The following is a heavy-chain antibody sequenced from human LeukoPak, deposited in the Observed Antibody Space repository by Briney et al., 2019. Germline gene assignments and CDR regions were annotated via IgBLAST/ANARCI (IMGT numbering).Heavy chain of an antibody. Sequence: GSLRLSCAASGFRFNTYWMSWVRQAPGKGLEWIGYIYYSGSTNYNPSLKSRVTISVHTSKNQFSLKLSSVTAADTAVYYCARAVFSYCSGGSCPYFDYWGQGTLVTVSS. CDR1: GFRFNTYW. D-gene: IGHD2-15*01. J-gene: IGHJ4*02. CDR3: ARAVFSYCSGGSCPYFDY. V-gene: IGHV4-59*01. CDR2: IYYSGST.